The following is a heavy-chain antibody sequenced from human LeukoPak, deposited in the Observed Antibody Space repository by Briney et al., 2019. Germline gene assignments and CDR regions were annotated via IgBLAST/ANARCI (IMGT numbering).Heavy chain of an antibody. V-gene: IGHV3-23*01. CDR2: ISSSGGST. J-gene: IGHJ3*02. D-gene: IGHD3-3*01. CDR1: GFTFSSYA. CDR3: AKDPWVYYGFWSGPDAFDI. Sequence: GGSLRLSCAAPGFTFSSYAMGWVRQAPGKGLEWVSAISSSGGSTYYADSVKGRFTISRDNSKNTLYLQVNRLRAEDTAVSYGAKDPWVYYGFWSGPDAFDIWGQGTMVTVSS.